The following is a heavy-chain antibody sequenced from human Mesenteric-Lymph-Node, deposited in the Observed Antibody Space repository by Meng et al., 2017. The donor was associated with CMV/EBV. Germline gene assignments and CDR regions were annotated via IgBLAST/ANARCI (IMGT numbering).Heavy chain of an antibody. Sequence: GESLKISCAASEFNFSNYYMSWIRQAPGKGLEWVSSISSSSSYIYYADSVKGRFTISRDNAKNSLYLQMNSLRAEDTAVYYCARGRGYCSSTNCYLNFDYWGQGTLVTVSS. V-gene: IGHV3-21*01. CDR1: EFNFSNYY. J-gene: IGHJ4*02. CDR2: ISSSSSYI. D-gene: IGHD2-2*01. CDR3: ARGRGYCSSTNCYLNFDY.